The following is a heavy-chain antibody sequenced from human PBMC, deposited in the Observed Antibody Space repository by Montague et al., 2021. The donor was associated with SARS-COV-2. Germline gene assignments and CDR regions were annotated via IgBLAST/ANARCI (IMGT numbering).Heavy chain of an antibody. CDR1: GGSFSGYY. V-gene: IGHV4-34*01. D-gene: IGHD3-22*01. CDR3: ARGRPGNFSSRHYHVYYYYDIDV. Sequence: SETLSLTCAVYGGSFSGYYWSWIRQPPGKGLEWIGEINHSGSTNYNPSLKSRVTISVDKSKNQVSLKLSSVTAADTAVYYCARGRPGNFSSRHYHVYYYYDIDVWGKGTTVTVSS. J-gene: IGHJ6*03. CDR2: INHSGST.